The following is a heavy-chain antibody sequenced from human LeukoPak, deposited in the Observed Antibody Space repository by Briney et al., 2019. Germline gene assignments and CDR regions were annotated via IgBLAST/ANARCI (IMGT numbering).Heavy chain of an antibody. J-gene: IGHJ4*02. V-gene: IGHV4-59*08. CDR2: VYYIGST. CDR1: GGSVSNCY. Sequence: TSETLSLTCSVSGGSVSNCYWSWIRQPPGKGLEWIGYVYYIGSTNYNPSLKSRVTMFEDKSKNQFSLRLYSVTVADTAVYYCARHFAYSSSSYFDYWGQGSLVTVSS. D-gene: IGHD6-6*01. CDR3: ARHFAYSSSSYFDY.